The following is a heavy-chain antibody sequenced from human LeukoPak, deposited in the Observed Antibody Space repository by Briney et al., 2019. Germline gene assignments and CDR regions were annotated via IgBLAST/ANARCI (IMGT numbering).Heavy chain of an antibody. CDR3: ARERDRRGNPYGLKHFDY. V-gene: IGHV4-4*07. CDR2: IFRSGST. Sequence: SETLSLTCNVSGGSISDYYWNWIRQPAGKGLEWIGRIFRSGSTNYNPSLKRRGSIFIDTSRNQFSLTLTSVTAADTAVYYCARERDRRGNPYGLKHFDYWGRGALVTVSS. CDR1: GGSISDYY. D-gene: IGHD3-10*01. J-gene: IGHJ4*02.